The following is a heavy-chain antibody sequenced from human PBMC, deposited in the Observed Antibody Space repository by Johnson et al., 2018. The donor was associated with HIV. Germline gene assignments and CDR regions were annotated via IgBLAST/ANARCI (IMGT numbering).Heavy chain of an antibody. J-gene: IGHJ3*02. V-gene: IGHV3-11*04. Sequence: VQLVESGGGLVKPGGSLRLSCAASGFTFSDYYMSWIRQAPGKGLEWVSYISSSGTAKYYADSVKGRFTISRDNAKNSLYLQMNSLRAEDTAIYYCAREMAWEDALDIWGQGTMVSVSS. CDR2: ISSSGTAK. CDR1: GFTFSDYY. CDR3: AREMAWEDALDI. D-gene: IGHD5-24*01.